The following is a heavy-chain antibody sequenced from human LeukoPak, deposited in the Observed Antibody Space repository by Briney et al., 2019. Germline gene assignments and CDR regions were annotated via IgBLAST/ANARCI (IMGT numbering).Heavy chain of an antibody. CDR2: IYYSGST. CDR3: ARTLKGGAYTSSSSYYYYYGLDV. V-gene: IGHV4-31*03. Sequence: SETLSLTCTVSGGSISSGGYYWSWIRQHPGKGLEWIGYIYYSGSTYYNPSLKSRVTMSVDTSKNQFSLKLSSVTAADTAVYYCARTLKGGAYTSSSSYYYYYGLDVWGQGTTVTVSS. J-gene: IGHJ6*02. CDR1: GGSISSGGYY. D-gene: IGHD6-6*01.